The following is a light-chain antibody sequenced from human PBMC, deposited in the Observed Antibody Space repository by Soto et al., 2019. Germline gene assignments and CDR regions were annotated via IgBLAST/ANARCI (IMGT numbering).Light chain of an antibody. Sequence: QSVLTQPPSASGTPGQRVTISCSGISSNIGSNTVNWYQQLPGTAPKLLIYSNNQRPSGVPDRFSGSKSGTSASLAISGLQSEDEADYYCAAWDDSLNAYVFGTGTKLTVL. CDR1: SSNIGSNT. CDR2: SNN. CDR3: AAWDDSLNAYV. V-gene: IGLV1-44*01. J-gene: IGLJ1*01.